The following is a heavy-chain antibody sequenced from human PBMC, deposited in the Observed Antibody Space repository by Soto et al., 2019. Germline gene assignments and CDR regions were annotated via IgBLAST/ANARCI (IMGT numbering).Heavy chain of an antibody. V-gene: IGHV3-7*01. CDR1: GFSFSFYW. J-gene: IGHJ4*02. CDR3: ARDRFWSVYYAAPDY. Sequence: PVGSLRLSCVTSGFSFSFYWMSWVRQAPGKGLEWVANINQDGSKRYYVDSVKGRFTISRDNAEKSLYLQVNSLRAEDMGVYFCARDRFWSVYYAAPDYWGPGTLVTVSS. D-gene: IGHD3-3*01. CDR2: INQDGSKR.